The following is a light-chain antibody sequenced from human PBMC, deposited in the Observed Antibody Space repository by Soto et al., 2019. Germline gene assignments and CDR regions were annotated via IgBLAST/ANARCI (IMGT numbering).Light chain of an antibody. V-gene: IGKV3-11*01. CDR2: DAS. CDR3: QQHTHWRYA. Sequence: EIVLTQSPATLSLSPGERATLSCRASLSVGYNLAWYQQKPGQAPRLLIYDASTRATGIPARFSGSGSGTDFTLTSSSLEPEDFAIYYCQQHTHWRYAFGQGTKLEIK. CDR1: LSVGYN. J-gene: IGKJ2*01.